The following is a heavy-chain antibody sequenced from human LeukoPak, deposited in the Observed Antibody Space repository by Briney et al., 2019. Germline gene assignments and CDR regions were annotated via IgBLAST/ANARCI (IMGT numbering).Heavy chain of an antibody. J-gene: IGHJ4*02. CDR3: AAGIWVGDYEYFDY. V-gene: IGHV3-23*01. Sequence: GGSLRLSCAASGFTFSSYAMSWVRQAPGKGLEWVSAISGSGGSTYYADSVKGRFTISRDNSKNTLYLQMNSLRAEDTAVYYCAAGIWVGDYEYFDYWGQGTLVTVSS. CDR2: ISGSGGST. D-gene: IGHD4-17*01. CDR1: GFTFSSYA.